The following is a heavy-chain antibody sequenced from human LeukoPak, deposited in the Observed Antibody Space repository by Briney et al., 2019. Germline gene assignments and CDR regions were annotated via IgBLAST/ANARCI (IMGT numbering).Heavy chain of an antibody. J-gene: IGHJ6*02. CDR3: ARRNAMDV. CDR1: RFTFNSYA. V-gene: IGHV3-23*01. CDR2: IGGSNGIT. Sequence: GGSLRLSCAASRFTFNSYAMSWVRQAPGKGLEWVSVIGGSNGITFYVGSVKGRFTISRDDAKSSLYLQMNSLRAEDTAVYYRARRNAMDVWGQGTTVIVFS.